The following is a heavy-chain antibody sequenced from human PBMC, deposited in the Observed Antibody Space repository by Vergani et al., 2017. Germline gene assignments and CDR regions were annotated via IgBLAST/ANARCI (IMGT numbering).Heavy chain of an antibody. CDR3: ARSSTWGSTGFDY. V-gene: IGHV2-70*04. CDR2: IDWDDDK. D-gene: IGHD7-27*01. J-gene: IGHJ4*02. Sequence: QVTLQESGPALVKPTQTLTLTCTFSGFSLSTSGMHVSWIRQPPGKALEWLARIDWDDDKFYSTSLKTRLTISNDTSKNQVVLTMTNMDPVDTATYYCARSSTWGSTGFDYWGQGTLVTVSS. CDR1: GFSLSTSGMH.